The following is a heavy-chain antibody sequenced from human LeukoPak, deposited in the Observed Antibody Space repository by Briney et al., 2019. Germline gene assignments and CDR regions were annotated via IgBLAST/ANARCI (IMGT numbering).Heavy chain of an antibody. J-gene: IGHJ4*02. D-gene: IGHD5-18*01. CDR3: AKDGGYSYGYYFDY. CDR1: GFTFSSYG. Sequence: GGYLRLSCAASGFTFSSYGMHWVRQAPGKGLEWVAVMSYDGSDKYYADSVKGRFTISRDNSKNTLYLQMNSLRAEDTAVYYCAKDGGYSYGYYFDYWGQGTLVTVSS. V-gene: IGHV3-30*18. CDR2: MSYDGSDK.